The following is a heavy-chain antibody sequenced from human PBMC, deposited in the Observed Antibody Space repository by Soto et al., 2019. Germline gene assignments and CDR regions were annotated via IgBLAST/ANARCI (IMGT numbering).Heavy chain of an antibody. V-gene: IGHV3-21*01. J-gene: IGHJ5*02. D-gene: IGHD6-13*01. CDR1: GFTFSDRY. Sequence: GGSLRLSCAASGFTFSDRYMNWVRQAPGKGLEWVSTTSSNSAYIYYTDALRGRFTISRDNAKNSLHLQMNSLRAEDTAVYYCTRDASRDSSARGWFDPWGPGTLVTVSS. CDR3: TRDASRDSSARGWFDP. CDR2: TSSNSAYI.